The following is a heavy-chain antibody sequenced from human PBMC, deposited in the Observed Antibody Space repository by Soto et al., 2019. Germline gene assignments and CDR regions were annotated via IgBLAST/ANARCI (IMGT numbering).Heavy chain of an antibody. J-gene: IGHJ4*02. CDR1: GFTFSSYA. CDR2: ISYDGSNK. Sequence: EGSLRLSCAASGFTFSSYAMHWVRQAPGKGLEWVAVISYDGSNKYYADSVKGRFTISRDNSKNTLYLQMNSLRAEDTAVYYCARGPHSLDYWGQGTLVTVSS. V-gene: IGHV3-30*04. CDR3: ARGPHSLDY.